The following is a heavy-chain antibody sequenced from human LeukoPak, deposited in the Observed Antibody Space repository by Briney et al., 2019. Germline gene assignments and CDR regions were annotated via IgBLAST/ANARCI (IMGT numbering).Heavy chain of an antibody. CDR1: GGSFSGYY. CDR2: ITGGGSA. V-gene: IGHV4-34*01. Sequence: SETLSLTCAVYGGSFSGYYWSWIRQPPGKGLEWIGQITGGGSANYNPSLKSRVTISVDTSKNQFSLKLSSVTAADTAVYYCARGIIEGGTRLDYWGQGTPVTVSS. CDR3: ARGIIEGGTRLDY. D-gene: IGHD2-15*01. J-gene: IGHJ4*02.